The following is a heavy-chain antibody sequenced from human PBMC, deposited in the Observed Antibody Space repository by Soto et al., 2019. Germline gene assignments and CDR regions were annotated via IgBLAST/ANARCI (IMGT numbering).Heavy chain of an antibody. CDR3: ARHRQALGPYSSSPESAFDI. CDR1: GYSFTSYW. CDR2: IDPSDSYT. D-gene: IGHD6-13*01. J-gene: IGHJ3*02. Sequence: PGESLKISCKGSGYSFTSYWISWVRQMPGKGLEWMGRIDPSDSYTNYSPSFQGHVTISADKSISTAYLQWSSLKASDTAMYYCARHRQALGPYSSSPESAFDIWGQGTMVTVSS. V-gene: IGHV5-10-1*01.